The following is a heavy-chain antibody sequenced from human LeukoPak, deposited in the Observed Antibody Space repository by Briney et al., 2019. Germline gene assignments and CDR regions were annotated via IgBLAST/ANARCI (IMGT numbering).Heavy chain of an antibody. CDR2: IYYSGST. V-gene: IGHV4-31*03. J-gene: IGHJ5*02. Sequence: SETLSLTCTVSGGSISSGGYYWSWIRQHPGKGLGWIGYIYYSGSTYYNPSLKSRVTISVDTSKNQFSLKLSSVTAADTAVYYCASYYDFWSGYSAGNWFDPWGQGTLVTVSS. D-gene: IGHD3-3*01. CDR3: ASYYDFWSGYSAGNWFDP. CDR1: GGSISSGGYY.